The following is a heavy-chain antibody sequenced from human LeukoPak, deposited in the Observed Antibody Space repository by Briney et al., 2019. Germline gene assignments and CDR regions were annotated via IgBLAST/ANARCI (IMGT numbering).Heavy chain of an antibody. CDR2: IYYSGST. V-gene: IGHV4-59*01. CDR1: GGSISSYY. J-gene: IGHJ4*02. D-gene: IGHD5-12*01. Sequence: PSETLSLTCTVSGGSISSYYWSWIRQPPGKGLEWIGYIYYSGSTNYNPSLKSRVTISVDTSKNQFSLKLSSVTAADTAVYYCARYSGYDRRISFDYWAREPWSPSPQ. CDR3: ARYSGYDRRISFDY.